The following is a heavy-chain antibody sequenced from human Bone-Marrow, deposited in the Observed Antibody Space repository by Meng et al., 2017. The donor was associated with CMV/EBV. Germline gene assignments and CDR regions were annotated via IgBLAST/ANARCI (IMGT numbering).Heavy chain of an antibody. V-gene: IGHV4-34*01. D-gene: IGHD3-3*01. CDR1: GGSFSGYY. CDR3: ARDPATYDFWSGYIRRDYYYGMDV. J-gene: IGHJ6*02. Sequence: ESLKISWAVYGGSFSGYYWSWIRQPPGKGLEWIGEINHSGSTNYNPSLRSRVTISVDTSKNQLSLKLSSVTAADTAVYYCARDPATYDFWSGYIRRDYYYGMDVWGQGTTVTVSS. CDR2: INHSGST.